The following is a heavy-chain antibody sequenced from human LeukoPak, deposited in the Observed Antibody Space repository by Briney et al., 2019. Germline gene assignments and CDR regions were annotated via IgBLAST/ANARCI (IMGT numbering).Heavy chain of an antibody. J-gene: IGHJ4*02. CDR2: MNPNSGNT. Sequence: ASVKVSCKASGYTFTSYDINWVRQATGQGLEWMGWMNPNSGNTGYAQKFQGRVTMTRDTSISTAYMELSSLRSEDTAVYYCARFRGNIAAAGDYWGQGTLVTVSS. D-gene: IGHD6-13*01. CDR1: GYTFTSYD. CDR3: ARFRGNIAAAGDY. V-gene: IGHV1-8*01.